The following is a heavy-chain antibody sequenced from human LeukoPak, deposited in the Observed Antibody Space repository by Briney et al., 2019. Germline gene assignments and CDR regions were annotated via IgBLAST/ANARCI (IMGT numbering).Heavy chain of an antibody. CDR1: GGSLSGYY. D-gene: IGHD4/OR15-4a*01. CDR2: INHGGST. Sequence: PSETLSLTCAVYGGSLSGYYWSWIRQSPGKGLEWIGEINHGGSTNYNPSLKSRVTMSVDTSKNHFSLKLSSVTAADTAVYFCAREGRMSMGLEYWGQGTLVTVSS. CDR3: AREGRMSMGLEY. J-gene: IGHJ4*02. V-gene: IGHV4-34*01.